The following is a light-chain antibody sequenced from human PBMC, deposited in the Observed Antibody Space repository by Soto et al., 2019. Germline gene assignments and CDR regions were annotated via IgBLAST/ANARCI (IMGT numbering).Light chain of an antibody. CDR3: QQRSNWPGT. J-gene: IGKJ3*01. V-gene: IGKV3D-20*02. CDR1: QSVSSSY. Sequence: EIVLTQSPGTVSLSPGERATLSCRASQSVSSSYLAWYQQKPGQAPRLLIYGASTRATGIPDRFSGSGSGTHFTLTINSLEPEDFAVYYCQQRSNWPGTFGPGTKVDIK. CDR2: GAS.